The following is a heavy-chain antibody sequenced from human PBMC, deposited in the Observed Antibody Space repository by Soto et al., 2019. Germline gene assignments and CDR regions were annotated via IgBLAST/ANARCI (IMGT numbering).Heavy chain of an antibody. D-gene: IGHD1-7*01. V-gene: IGHV4-61*01. Sequence: PSETLSLTCSVSGDSLSTGSYYWSWIRQPPGKGLEWIGYVYYTGSTNYNPSLKSRVTMSVDTSKDQFSLKLSSVTAADTAVYYCARRTETPNRFDPWGQGTVVTVSS. CDR3: ARRTETPNRFDP. CDR1: GDSLSTGSYY. J-gene: IGHJ5*02. CDR2: VYYTGST.